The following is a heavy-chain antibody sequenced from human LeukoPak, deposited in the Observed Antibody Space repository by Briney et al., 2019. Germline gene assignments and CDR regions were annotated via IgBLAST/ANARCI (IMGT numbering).Heavy chain of an antibody. CDR1: DYSISSGYY. CDR2: IYHLGNS. D-gene: IGHD4-17*01. Sequence: SETPSLTCTVSDYSISSGYYWGWIRQPPGKGLEWIGSIYHLGNSYYNPSLKSRVTISVDTSKNQFSLKMNSVTAADTAVYYCARVGDYGDYVNWFDPWGQGTLVTVSS. CDR3: ARVGDYGDYVNWFDP. J-gene: IGHJ5*02. V-gene: IGHV4-38-2*02.